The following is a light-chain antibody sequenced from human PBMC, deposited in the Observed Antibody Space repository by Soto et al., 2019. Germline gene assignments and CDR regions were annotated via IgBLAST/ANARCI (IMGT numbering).Light chain of an antibody. CDR3: QQYDKWPRT. J-gene: IGKJ1*01. V-gene: IGKV3-20*01. Sequence: EIVLTQSPGTLSLSPGERATLSCRASQSLTNSFIAWYQQKPGQAPRLLIYDTSSRATGIPDRFSGSGSGTEYTLTISSLQSEDFAVYYCQQYDKWPRTFGQGTKVDIK. CDR2: DTS. CDR1: QSLTNSF.